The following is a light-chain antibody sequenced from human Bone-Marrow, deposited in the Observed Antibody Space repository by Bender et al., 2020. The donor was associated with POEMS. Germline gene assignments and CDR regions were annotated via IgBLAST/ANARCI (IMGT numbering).Light chain of an antibody. Sequence: QSALTQPRSVSGSPGQSITISCSGTSSDVGGYNYVSWYQQHPGKTPKLIIYDVTKRPSGVPARFSGSKSGTSASLAISDIQSEDEGDYYCSSWDDSLSGWVFGGGTKLTVL. CDR2: DVT. V-gene: IGLV2-11*01. CDR1: SSDVGGYNY. J-gene: IGLJ3*02. CDR3: SSWDDSLSGWV.